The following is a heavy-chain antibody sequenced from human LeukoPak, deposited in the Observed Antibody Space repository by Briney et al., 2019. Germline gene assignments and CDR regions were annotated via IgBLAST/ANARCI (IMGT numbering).Heavy chain of an antibody. D-gene: IGHD1-1*01. V-gene: IGHV3-53*01. J-gene: IGHJ4*02. Sequence: GGSLRLSCAASGFTVSNTYMSWVRQAPGKGLEWVSAIYSAESTYYVDSVKGRFTISRDNSKNTLYLQMNSLRAEDTAVYYCARLQRRQMTSFDYWGQGTLITVSS. CDR2: IYSAEST. CDR3: ARLQRRQMTSFDY. CDR1: GFTVSNTY.